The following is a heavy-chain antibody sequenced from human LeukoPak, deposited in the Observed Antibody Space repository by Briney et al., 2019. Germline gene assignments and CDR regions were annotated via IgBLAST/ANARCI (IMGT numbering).Heavy chain of an antibody. CDR1: GYTFTNYY. D-gene: IGHD5-24*01. CDR2: INPSGGST. V-gene: IGHV1-46*01. J-gene: IGHJ3*02. Sequence: ASVKVSCKASGYTFTNYYMNWVRQAPGQGLEWMGIINPSGGSTSYAQKFQGRVTVTRDTSTSTVYMELSSLRSEDTAMYYCARDISLPNYDGFDIWGQGTMVTVSS. CDR3: ARDISLPNYDGFDI.